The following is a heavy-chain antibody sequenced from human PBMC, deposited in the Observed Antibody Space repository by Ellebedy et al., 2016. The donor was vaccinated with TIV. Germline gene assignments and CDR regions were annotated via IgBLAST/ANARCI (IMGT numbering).Heavy chain of an antibody. CDR2: FYYSGST. J-gene: IGHJ4*02. Sequence: SETLSLTCTVSGGSITDYYWSWIRQPPGKGLEWIGFFYYSGSTNYNPSLKSRAAISVDTSKNQFSLKLTSVAAADTAVYYCARTTLHCNGGGCSPFSDYWGQGTLVTVSS. CDR3: ARTTLHCNGGGCSPFSDY. D-gene: IGHD2-15*01. V-gene: IGHV4-59*01. CDR1: GGSITDYY.